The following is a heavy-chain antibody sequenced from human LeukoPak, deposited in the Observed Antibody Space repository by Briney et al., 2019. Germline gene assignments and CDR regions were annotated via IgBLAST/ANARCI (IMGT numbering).Heavy chain of an antibody. CDR2: IYYSGST. Sequence: SETLSLTCTVSGGSIGGYYWSWIRQPPGKGPEWIGYIYYSGSTNYNPSLSSRVTMSVDTSRNRFSLRLSSVTAADTAVYYCARVRGDYGPVEFDYWGQGTLVTVSS. J-gene: IGHJ4*02. CDR3: ARVRGDYGPVEFDY. V-gene: IGHV4-59*12. CDR1: GGSIGGYY. D-gene: IGHD4-17*01.